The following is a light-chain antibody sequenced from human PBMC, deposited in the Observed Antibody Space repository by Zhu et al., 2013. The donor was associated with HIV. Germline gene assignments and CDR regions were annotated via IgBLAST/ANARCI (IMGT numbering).Light chain of an antibody. CDR2: DNN. V-gene: IGLV1-51*01. CDR3: QAWDSSTVV. Sequence: QSVLTQPPSVSAAPGQKVTISCSGSSSNIANNYVSWYQQLPRTAPKLLIYDNNNRPSGIPDRFSGSKSGNTATLTISGTQAMDEADYYCQAWDSSTVVFGGGTKLTVL. J-gene: IGLJ2*01. CDR1: SSNIANNY.